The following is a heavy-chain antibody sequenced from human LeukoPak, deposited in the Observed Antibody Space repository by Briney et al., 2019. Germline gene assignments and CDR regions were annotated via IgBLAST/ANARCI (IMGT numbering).Heavy chain of an antibody. CDR2: INHSGST. D-gene: IGHD5-24*01. Sequence: SETLSLTCAVYGGSFSGYYWSWIRQPPGKGLEWIGEINHSGSTNYNPSLKSRVTISVDTSKNQFSLKLSSVTAADTAVYYCASPDVVDGYLDDAFDIWGQGTMVTVSS. V-gene: IGHV4-34*01. CDR1: GGSFSGYY. CDR3: ASPDVVDGYLDDAFDI. J-gene: IGHJ3*02.